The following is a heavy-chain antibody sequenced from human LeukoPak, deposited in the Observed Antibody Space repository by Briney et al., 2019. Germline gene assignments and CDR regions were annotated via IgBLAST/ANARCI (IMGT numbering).Heavy chain of an antibody. CDR3: ARVPITMVRGVIILFDY. V-gene: IGHV3-48*01. CDR2: ISSSSTI. J-gene: IGHJ4*02. D-gene: IGHD3-10*01. CDR1: GFTFSSYS. Sequence: PGGSLRLSCAASGFTFSSYSKNWVRQAPGKGLEWVSYISSSSTIYYADSVKGRFTISRDNAKNSLYLQMNSLRAEDAAVYYCARVPITMVRGVIILFDYWGQGTLVTVSS.